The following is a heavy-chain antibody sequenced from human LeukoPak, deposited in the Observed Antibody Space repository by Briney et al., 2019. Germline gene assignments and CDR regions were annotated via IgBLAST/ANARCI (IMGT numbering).Heavy chain of an antibody. Sequence: ASVKVSCKVSGYTLTELSMHWVRQAPGKGLEWMGGFDPEDGETIYAQKFQGRVTMTEDTSTDTAYMELSSLRSEDTAVYYCATGGPGGVRGAPPLDYWGQGTLVTVSS. CDR1: GYTLTELS. CDR2: FDPEDGET. J-gene: IGHJ4*02. D-gene: IGHD3-10*01. V-gene: IGHV1-24*01. CDR3: ATGGPGGVRGAPPLDY.